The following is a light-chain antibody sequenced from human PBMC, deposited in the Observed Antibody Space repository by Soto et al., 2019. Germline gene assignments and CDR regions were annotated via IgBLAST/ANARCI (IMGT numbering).Light chain of an antibody. CDR2: EAS. J-gene: IGKJ1*01. Sequence: DIQMTPSPSTLSASVGDRVTTTCRASQSISSWLAWYQQRPGKAPKLLIYEASIFESGVPSRFSGSGSGTQFTLTISSLQPDDFATYYCQKYNSYPWKCSQGTTGDIK. CDR3: QKYNSYPWK. V-gene: IGKV1-5*03. CDR1: QSISSW.